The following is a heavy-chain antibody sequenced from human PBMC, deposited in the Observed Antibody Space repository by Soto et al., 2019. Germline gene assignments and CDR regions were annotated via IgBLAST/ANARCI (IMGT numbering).Heavy chain of an antibody. CDR2: IYYIGST. D-gene: IGHD3-22*01. J-gene: IGHJ4*01. CDR3: ARDSYYCDSSGEY. V-gene: IGHV4-30-4*01. Sequence: PSETLSLTCTVSGGSISSGDYYWSWIRQPPGHGLEWIGYIYYIGSTYYNPSLKSRVTISVNTSKNQFSLKLRSVTAADTAVYYRARDSYYCDSSGEYWGQGALVTVFS. CDR1: GGSISSGDYY.